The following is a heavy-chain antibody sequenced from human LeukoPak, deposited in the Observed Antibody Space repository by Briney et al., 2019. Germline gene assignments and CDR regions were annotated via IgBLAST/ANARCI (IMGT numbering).Heavy chain of an antibody. CDR2: ISAYNGNT. V-gene: IGHV1-18*01. Sequence: ASVKVSCKASGYTFTSYGISWVRQAPGQGLEWMGWISAYNGNTNYAQKLQGRVTMTTDTSTSTAYMELRSLRSDDTAVYYCARVHTYYDFWSGYSLDAFDIWGQGTMVTVSS. J-gene: IGHJ3*02. CDR1: GYTFTSYG. CDR3: ARVHTYYDFWSGYSLDAFDI. D-gene: IGHD3-3*01.